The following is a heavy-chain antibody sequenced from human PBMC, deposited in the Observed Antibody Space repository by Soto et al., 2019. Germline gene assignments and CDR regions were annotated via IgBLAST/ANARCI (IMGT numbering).Heavy chain of an antibody. V-gene: IGHV3-7*01. D-gene: IGHD4-4*01. CDR3: AREIKTTAIKYYYYGMDV. CDR1: GFTFSSYW. J-gene: IGHJ6*02. CDR2: IKQDGSEK. Sequence: GGSLRLACAASGFTFSSYWMNWGRQAPGKGLEWVANIKQDGSEKYYVDSVKGRFTISGDNAKNSLYLQMNSLRAEDTAVYYCAREIKTTAIKYYYYGMDVWGQGTTVTVSS.